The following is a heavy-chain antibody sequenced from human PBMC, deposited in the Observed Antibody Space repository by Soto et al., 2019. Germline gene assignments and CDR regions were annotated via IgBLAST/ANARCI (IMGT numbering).Heavy chain of an antibody. J-gene: IGHJ4*01. Sequence: ASVKVSCKASGYTFTGYYMHWVRQAPGQELVWMGWINPNSGGTNYALEFQGWVTMTRDSSISTAYIVLSRLRSDDTALYYCARSDGVVAAYFDYWGCGTLVTVSS. CDR2: INPNSGGT. V-gene: IGHV1-2*04. CDR1: GYTFTGYY. D-gene: IGHD2-15*01. CDR3: ARSDGVVAAYFDY.